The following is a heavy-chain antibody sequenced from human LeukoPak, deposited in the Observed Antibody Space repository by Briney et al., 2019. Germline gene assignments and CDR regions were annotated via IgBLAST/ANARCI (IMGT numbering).Heavy chain of an antibody. J-gene: IGHJ4*02. D-gene: IGHD4-4*01. Sequence: PSETLSLTCAVYGGSFSGYYWSWIRQTPGRGLEWIGEINHSGSTNYNPSLKSRVTISVHTSKNQFSLKLSSVTAADTAVYFCARGCRDRRTVSYKYYFDYWGQGTLVTVSS. CDR3: ARGCRDRRTVSYKYYFDY. CDR2: INHSGST. CDR1: GGSFSGYY. V-gene: IGHV4-34*01.